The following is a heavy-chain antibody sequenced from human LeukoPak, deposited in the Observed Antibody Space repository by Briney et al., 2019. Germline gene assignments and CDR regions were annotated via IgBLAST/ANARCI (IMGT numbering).Heavy chain of an antibody. V-gene: IGHV4-39*01. CDR1: GGSISSSSYY. CDR3: ARQEKMGYCSSTSCYGGFDP. CDR2: IYYSGST. Sequence: SETLSLTCTVSGGSISSSSYYWGWIRQPPGKGLEWIGSIYYSGSTYYNPSLKSRVTISVDTSKNQFSLKLSSVTAADTAVYYCARQEKMGYCSSTSCYGGFDPWGQGTLVTVSS. D-gene: IGHD2-2*01. J-gene: IGHJ5*02.